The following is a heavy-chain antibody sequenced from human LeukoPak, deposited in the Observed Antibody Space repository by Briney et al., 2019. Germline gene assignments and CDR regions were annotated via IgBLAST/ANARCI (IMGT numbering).Heavy chain of an antibody. Sequence: ASVKVSCEASGYTFTGYYMHWVRQAPGQGLEWMGWINPNSGGTNYAQKFQGRVTMTRDTSISTAYMELSRLRSDDTAVYYCARDLQLWSPEETGIDYWGQGTLVTVSS. V-gene: IGHV1-2*02. CDR1: GYTFTGYY. CDR3: ARDLQLWSPEETGIDY. CDR2: INPNSGGT. D-gene: IGHD5-18*01. J-gene: IGHJ4*02.